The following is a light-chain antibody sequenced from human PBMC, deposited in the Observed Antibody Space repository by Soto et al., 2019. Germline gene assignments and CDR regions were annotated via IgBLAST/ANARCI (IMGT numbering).Light chain of an antibody. J-gene: IGKJ4*01. CDR2: DAS. CDR1: QGISNY. CDR3: QQYGSFSPIT. Sequence: DIQMTQSPSSLSASVGDRVTITCRASQGISNYLAWYQQRPGIAPKLLIFDASILQSGVPSRFSGSGSGTEFTLSISRLQTDDFATYYCQQYGSFSPITFGGGTKVDIK. V-gene: IGKV1-16*01.